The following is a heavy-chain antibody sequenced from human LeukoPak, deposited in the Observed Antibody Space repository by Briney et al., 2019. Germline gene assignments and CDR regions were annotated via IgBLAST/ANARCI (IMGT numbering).Heavy chain of an antibody. CDR2: VYNSGGT. D-gene: IGHD1-26*01. CDR3: ARHRVVGTTRGRGFDS. J-gene: IGHJ5*01. Sequence: PSETLSLTCTVPGGSISSSNSYWGWIRQPPGKGLEWIGGVYNSGGTSYNPSLKSRIIISKDTSKDQVSLRLSSVTVADTAVYYCARHRVVGTTRGRGFDSRGQGTLVIVSS. V-gene: IGHV4-39*01. CDR1: GGSISSSNSY.